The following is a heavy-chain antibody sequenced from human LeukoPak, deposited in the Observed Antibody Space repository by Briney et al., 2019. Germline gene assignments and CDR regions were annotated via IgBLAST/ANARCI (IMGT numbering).Heavy chain of an antibody. CDR3: ARGLGFIVVVTSSPDAFDI. Sequence: ASVKVSCKSSENTFTAYYIHWVRQAPGQGLEWMGWINPKSGATKYAQKFQGRVTLASDTSISTAYMELNSPRSDDTAVYYCARGLGFIVVVTSSPDAFDIWGQGTMVTVSS. CDR2: INPKSGAT. J-gene: IGHJ3*02. CDR1: ENTFTAYY. D-gene: IGHD2-21*02. V-gene: IGHV1-2*02.